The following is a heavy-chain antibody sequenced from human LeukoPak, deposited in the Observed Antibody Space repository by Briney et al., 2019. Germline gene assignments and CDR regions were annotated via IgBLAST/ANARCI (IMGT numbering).Heavy chain of an antibody. J-gene: IGHJ6*03. V-gene: IGHV1-2*02. D-gene: IGHD5-12*01. Sequence: ASVKVSCKASGYTFTGYYMHWVRQAPGQGLEWMGWINPNSGGTNYAQKLQGRVTMTTDTSTSTAYMELRSLRSDDTAVYYCARGYYSGYDHKERRRYYYMDVWGKGTTVTVSS. CDR3: ARGYYSGYDHKERRRYYYMDV. CDR2: INPNSGGT. CDR1: GYTFTGYY.